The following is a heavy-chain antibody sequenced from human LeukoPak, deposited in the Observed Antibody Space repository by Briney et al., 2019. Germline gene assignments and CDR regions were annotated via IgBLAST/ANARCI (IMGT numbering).Heavy chain of an antibody. D-gene: IGHD3-22*01. CDR3: ARAPSFGYDSSGYYASSHDAFDI. CDR1: GYTFTDYY. J-gene: IGHJ3*02. V-gene: IGHV1-69*06. CDR2: IIPIFGTA. Sequence: ASVKVSCKASGYTFTDYYIHWVRQAPGQGLEWMGGIIPIFGTANYAQKFQGRVTITADKSTSTAYMELSSLRSEDTAVYYCARAPSFGYDSSGYYASSHDAFDIWGQGTMVTVSS.